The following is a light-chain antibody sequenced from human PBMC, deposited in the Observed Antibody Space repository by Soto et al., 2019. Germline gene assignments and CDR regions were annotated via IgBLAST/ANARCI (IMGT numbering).Light chain of an antibody. CDR3: MQSLQTPT. J-gene: IGKJ4*01. Sequence: DIVMTQSPLSLPVTPGEPASISCRSSQSLLHGNGYNYLDWYLQKTGQSPQLLIYLGSNRASGVTDRFSGSGSGTDFTLKISRVEADDVGVYYCMQSLQTPTFGGGTKVEIK. CDR1: QSLLHGNGYNY. CDR2: LGS. V-gene: IGKV2-28*01.